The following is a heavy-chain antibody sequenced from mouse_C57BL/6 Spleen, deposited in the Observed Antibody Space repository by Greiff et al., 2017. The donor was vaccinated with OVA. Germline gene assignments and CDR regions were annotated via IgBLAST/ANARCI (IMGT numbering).Heavy chain of an antibody. Sequence: QVQLKESGPELVKPGASVKLSCKASGYTFTSYDINWVKQRPGQGLEWIGWIYPRDGSTKYNEKFKGKATLTVDTSSSTAYMELHSLTSEDSAVYFCARKGALHYYGSSPEWFAYWGQGTLVTVSA. CDR1: GYTFTSYD. V-gene: IGHV1-85*01. CDR3: ARKGALHYYGSSPEWFAY. CDR2: IYPRDGST. D-gene: IGHD1-1*01. J-gene: IGHJ3*01.